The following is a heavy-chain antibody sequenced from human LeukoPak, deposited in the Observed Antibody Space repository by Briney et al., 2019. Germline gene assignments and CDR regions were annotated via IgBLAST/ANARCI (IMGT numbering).Heavy chain of an antibody. Sequence: TSETLSLTCAVYGGSFSGYYWSWIRQPPGKGQEWIGEINHSGSTNYNPSLKSRVTISVDTSKNQFSLKLSSVTAADTAVYYCARGRSPGRRAVDPWGQGTLVTVSS. J-gene: IGHJ5*02. CDR3: ARGRSPGRRAVDP. V-gene: IGHV4-34*01. D-gene: IGHD1-26*01. CDR2: INHSGST. CDR1: GGSFSGYY.